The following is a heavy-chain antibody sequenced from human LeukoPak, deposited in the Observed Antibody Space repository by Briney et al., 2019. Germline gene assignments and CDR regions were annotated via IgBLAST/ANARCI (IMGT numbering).Heavy chain of an antibody. CDR2: INAGNGNT. CDR3: ARDIGSGWGNYFDY. CDR1: GYTFTSYA. J-gene: IGHJ4*02. D-gene: IGHD6-19*01. Sequence: ASVKVSCTASGYTFTSYAMHWVRQAPGQRPEWMGWINAGNGNTKYSQKFQGRVTITRDTSASTAYMELSSLRSEDTAVYHCARDIGSGWGNYFDYWGQGTLVTVSS. V-gene: IGHV1-3*01.